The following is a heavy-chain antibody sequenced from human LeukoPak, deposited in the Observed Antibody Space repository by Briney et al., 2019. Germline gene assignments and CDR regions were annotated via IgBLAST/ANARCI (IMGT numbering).Heavy chain of an antibody. V-gene: IGHV3-23*01. CDR2: ISGSGGST. D-gene: IGHD3-10*01. CDR3: ARNTLYYYASGSYFFDY. CDR1: GFTFSNYA. J-gene: IGHJ4*02. Sequence: GGSLRLSCAASGFTFSNYAMSWVRQAPGKGLEWVSAISGSGGSTYYADSVKGRFTISRDNAKNSLYLQMNSLRAEDTALYYCARNTLYYYASGSYFFDYWGQGILVTVSS.